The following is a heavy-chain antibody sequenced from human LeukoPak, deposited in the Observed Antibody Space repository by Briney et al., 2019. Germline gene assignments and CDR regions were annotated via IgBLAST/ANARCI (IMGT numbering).Heavy chain of an antibody. J-gene: IGHJ3*02. Sequence: SVKVSCKASGGTFSSYAISWVRQATGQGLEWMGGIIPIFGTANYAQKFQGRVTITADESTSTAYMELSSLRSEDTAVYYCARDLNDYGDSPNAFDIWGQGTMVTVSS. CDR2: IIPIFGTA. CDR1: GGTFSSYA. CDR3: ARDLNDYGDSPNAFDI. D-gene: IGHD4-17*01. V-gene: IGHV1-69*13.